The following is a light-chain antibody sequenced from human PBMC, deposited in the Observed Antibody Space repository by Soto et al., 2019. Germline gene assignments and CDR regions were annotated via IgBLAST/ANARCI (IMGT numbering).Light chain of an antibody. CDR1: SSNIGAGYA. CDR2: GNN. V-gene: IGLV1-40*01. Sequence: QSVLTQPPSVSGAPGQRVTISCTGSSSNIGAGYAVHWYQQLPGTAPKLLIYGNNNRPSGVPDRFSGSKSATSASLAITGLQAEDDADYYCQSYDSSLSGSVFGGGTKLTVL. CDR3: QSYDSSLSGSV. J-gene: IGLJ2*01.